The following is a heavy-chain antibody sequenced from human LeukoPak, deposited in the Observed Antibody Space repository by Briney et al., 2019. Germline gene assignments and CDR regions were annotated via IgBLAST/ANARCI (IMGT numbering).Heavy chain of an antibody. CDR1: GFTFSGSA. J-gene: IGHJ3*02. CDR3: TKPIPWPNDAFDI. Sequence: PGGSLRLSCAASGFTFSGSAMHWVRQASGKGLEWVGRIRSKANSYATAYAASVKGRFTISRDDSKNTAYLQMNSLKTEDTAVYYCTKPIPWPNDAFDIWGQGTMVTVSS. V-gene: IGHV3-73*01. CDR2: IRSKANSYAT. D-gene: IGHD2-21*01.